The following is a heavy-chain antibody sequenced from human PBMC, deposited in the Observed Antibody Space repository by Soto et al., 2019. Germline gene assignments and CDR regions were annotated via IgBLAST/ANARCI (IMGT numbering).Heavy chain of an antibody. CDR1: GGSISSSSYY. Sequence: SETLSLTCTVSGGSISSSSYYCGWVLHPPGKGLEWIGSIYYSVSTYYNPSLKSRVTISVDTSKNQFPLKLSSVTAADTAVYYCARVVHWGSTNWFDTCGQGTLVTVSS. D-gene: IGHD7-27*01. CDR3: ARVVHWGSTNWFDT. CDR2: IYYSVST. V-gene: IGHV4-39*06. J-gene: IGHJ5*02.